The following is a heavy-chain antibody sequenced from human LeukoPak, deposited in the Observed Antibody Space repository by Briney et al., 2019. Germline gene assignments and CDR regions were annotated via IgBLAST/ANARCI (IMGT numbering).Heavy chain of an antibody. CDR2: ISGSGGST. J-gene: IGHJ5*02. CDR3: AKGRSRFFP. V-gene: IGHV3-23*01. D-gene: IGHD3-3*01. CDR1: GFTFDDYA. Sequence: GRSLRLSCAASGFTFDDYAMHWVRQAPGKGLEWVSAISGSGGSTYYADSVKGRFTISRDNSKNTLYLQMNSLRAEDTAVYYCAKGRSRFFPWGQGTLVTVSS.